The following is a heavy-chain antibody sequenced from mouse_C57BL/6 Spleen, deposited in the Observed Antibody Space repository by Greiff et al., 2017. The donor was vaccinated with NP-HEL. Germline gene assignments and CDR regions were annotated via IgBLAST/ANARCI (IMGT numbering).Heavy chain of an antibody. Sequence: QVQLKQPGAELVRPGSSVKLSCKASGYTFTSYWMHWVKQGPIQGLEWIGNIDPSDSETHYNQKFKDKATLTVDKSSSTAYMQLSSLTAEDSAVYYCARQIGNYYGSSYEYAMDYWGQGTSVTVSS. D-gene: IGHD1-1*01. CDR3: ARQIGNYYGSSYEYAMDY. CDR1: GYTFTSYW. CDR2: IDPSDSET. V-gene: IGHV1-52*01. J-gene: IGHJ4*01.